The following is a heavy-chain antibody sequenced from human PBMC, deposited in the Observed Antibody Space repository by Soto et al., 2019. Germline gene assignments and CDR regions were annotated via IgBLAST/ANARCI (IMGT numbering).Heavy chain of an antibody. CDR1: GFTFSSYW. Sequence: GSLRLSGAASGFTFSSYWMHWVRQAPGKGLVWVSRINSDGSSTSYADSVKGRFTISRDNAKNTLYLQMNSLRAEDTAVYYCARLSYGSSSGANFDYWGQGTLVTVSA. CDR2: INSDGSST. J-gene: IGHJ4*02. D-gene: IGHD6-6*01. CDR3: ARLSYGSSSGANFDY. V-gene: IGHV3-74*01.